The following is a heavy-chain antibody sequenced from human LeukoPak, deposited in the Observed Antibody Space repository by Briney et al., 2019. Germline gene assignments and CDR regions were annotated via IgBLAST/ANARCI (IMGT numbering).Heavy chain of an antibody. CDR2: ISTYNGHT. Sequence: ASVKVSCKASGYTFTSYGISWVRQAPGQGLEWMGWISTYNGHTNYAQKFQGRATMTTDTSTTTAYMELRSLRSDDTAVFYCERDYDGNSRGFGYWGQRTLVSVSS. V-gene: IGHV1-18*01. CDR1: GYTFTSYG. J-gene: IGHJ4*02. D-gene: IGHD4-23*01. CDR3: ERDYDGNSRGFGY.